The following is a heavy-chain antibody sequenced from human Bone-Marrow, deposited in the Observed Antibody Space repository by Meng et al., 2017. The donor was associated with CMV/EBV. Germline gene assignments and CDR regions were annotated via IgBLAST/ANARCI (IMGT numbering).Heavy chain of an antibody. CDR3: ARESFSVAGSLYYGMDV. CDR2: INHSGST. Sequence: SETLSLTCAVYCGSFSGYYWSWIRQPPGKGLEWIGEINHSGSTNYNPSLKSRVTISIDTSKNQFSLKVNSVTAAETAIYYCARESFSVAGSLYYGMDVWGQGTTVTVSS. V-gene: IGHV4-34*01. CDR1: CGSFSGYY. J-gene: IGHJ6*02. D-gene: IGHD6-19*01.